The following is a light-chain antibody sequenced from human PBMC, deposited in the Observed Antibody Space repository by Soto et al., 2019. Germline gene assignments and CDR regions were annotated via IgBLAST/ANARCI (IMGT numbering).Light chain of an antibody. CDR2: GVS. CDR1: SSDVGGYNY. Sequence: QSALTQPASVSGSPGQSITISCTGTSSDVGGYNYVSWYQQHPGKVPKLMIYGVSNRPSGVSNRFSGSKSGNTASLTISGLQAEDEADYYRKSYTSVSTWVFGGGTKLTVL. CDR3: KSYTSVSTWV. J-gene: IGLJ3*02. V-gene: IGLV2-14*03.